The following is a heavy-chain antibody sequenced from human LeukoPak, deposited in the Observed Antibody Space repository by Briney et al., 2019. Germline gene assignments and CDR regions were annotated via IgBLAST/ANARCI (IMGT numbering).Heavy chain of an antibody. CDR2: ISAYNGNT. D-gene: IGHD3-22*01. CDR3: ARAVENYYDSSGYYGGNDY. CDR1: GYTFTSYG. J-gene: IGHJ4*02. Sequence: EASVKVSCKASGYTFTSYGISWVRQAPGQGLGWMGWISAYNGNTNYAQKLQGRVTMTTDTSTSTAYMELRSLRSDDTAVYYCARAVENYYDSSGYYGGNDYWGQGTLVTVSS. V-gene: IGHV1-18*01.